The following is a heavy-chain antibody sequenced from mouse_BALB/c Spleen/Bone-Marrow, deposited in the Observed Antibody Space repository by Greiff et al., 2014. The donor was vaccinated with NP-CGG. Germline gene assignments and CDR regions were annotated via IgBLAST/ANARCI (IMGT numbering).Heavy chain of an antibody. V-gene: IGHV14-3*02. J-gene: IGHJ3*01. CDR1: GFNIKDTY. CDR2: IDPASGNT. D-gene: IGHD1-1*01. Sequence: VQLQQPGAELVKPGASVKLSCTASGFNIKDTYMHWVKQRPEQGLEWIGRIDPASGNTKFDPKFQGKATVASDTSSNTAYLQLSSLTSEDTAVDYCAAYYYVSSYGFAYWGQGTLVTVSA. CDR3: AAYYYVSSYGFAY.